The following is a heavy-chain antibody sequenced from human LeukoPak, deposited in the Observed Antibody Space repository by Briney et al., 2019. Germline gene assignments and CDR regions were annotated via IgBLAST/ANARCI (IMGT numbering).Heavy chain of an antibody. CDR3: ASSVDTAMVTVDY. J-gene: IGHJ4*02. D-gene: IGHD5-18*01. V-gene: IGHV5-51*01. CDR2: IYPGDSDT. Sequence: PGESLKISCKGSGYSFTTYWIGWVRQMPGKGLEWMGIIYPGDSDTRYSPSFQGQVTISADKSISTAYLQWSSLKASDTAVYYCASSVDTAMVTVDYWGQGTLVTVSS. CDR1: GYSFTTYW.